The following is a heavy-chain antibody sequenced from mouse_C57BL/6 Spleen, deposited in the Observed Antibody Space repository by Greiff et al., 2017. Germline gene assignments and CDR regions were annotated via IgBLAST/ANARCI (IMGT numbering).Heavy chain of an antibody. J-gene: IGHJ2*01. CDR1: GYTFTSYW. D-gene: IGHD2-3*01. CDR3: ARWVYDGYYVDY. CDR2: IDPNRGGT. Sequence: QVQLQQPGAELVKPGASVKLSCKASGYTFTSYWMHWVKQRPGRGLEWIGRIDPNRGGTKYNEKFKSKATLTVDKPASTAYMQLSSLTSEDSAVYDCARWVYDGYYVDYWGQGTTLTVSS. V-gene: IGHV1-72*01.